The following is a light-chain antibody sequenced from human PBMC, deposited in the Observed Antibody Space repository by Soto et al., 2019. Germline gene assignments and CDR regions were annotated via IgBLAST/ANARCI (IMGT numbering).Light chain of an antibody. CDR1: QSISSY. CDR3: QQSYSIPIT. J-gene: IGKJ5*01. CDR2: AAS. V-gene: IGKV1-39*01. Sequence: DIQMTQSPSSLSASVGDIVTITCRASQSISSYLNWYQQKPGKAPKLLIYAASSLQSGVPSRFSGSGSGTEFTLTISSLQPEDFANYYCQQSYSIPITFGQGTRLEIK.